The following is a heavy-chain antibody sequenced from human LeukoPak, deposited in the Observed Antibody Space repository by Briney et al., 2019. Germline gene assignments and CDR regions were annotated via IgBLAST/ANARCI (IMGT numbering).Heavy chain of an antibody. J-gene: IGHJ5*02. D-gene: IGHD4-11*01. V-gene: IGHV3-23*01. CDR2: ISGSGGST. Sequence: GGSLRLSCAASGFTFTRYAMNWVRQAPGKGLEWVSTISGSGGSTYYADSVKGRFTISRDNSKNTLYLQMNSLRAEDTAIYYCAKARPKTTVIYRGIDPWGQGTLVTVPS. CDR3: AKARPKTTVIYRGIDP. CDR1: GFTFTRYA.